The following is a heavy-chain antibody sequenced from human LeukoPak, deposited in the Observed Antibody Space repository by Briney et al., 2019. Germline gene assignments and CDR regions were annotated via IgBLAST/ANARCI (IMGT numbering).Heavy chain of an antibody. CDR3: ARLGDSSSWYPFDY. J-gene: IGHJ4*02. V-gene: IGHV4-59*08. CDR1: GGSISSYY. D-gene: IGHD6-13*01. CDR2: IYYSGST. Sequence: PSETLSLTCTVSGGSISSYYWSWIRQPPGKGLEWIGYIYYSGSTNYNPSLKSRVTISVDTSKNQFFLKLSSVTAADTAVYYCARLGDSSSWYPFDYWGQGTLVTVSS.